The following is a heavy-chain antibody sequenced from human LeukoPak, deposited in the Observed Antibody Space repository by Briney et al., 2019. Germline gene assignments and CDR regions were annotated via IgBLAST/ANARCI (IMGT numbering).Heavy chain of an antibody. Sequence: PGGSLRLSCAASGFSFSSYWMTWVRQVPGKGLEWVANIKPDGSGKHYVDSVKGRFIISRDNAKSSLYLQMDSLRVEDTAVYYCSSQPAVNDLDFWGQGALVTVSS. CDR3: SSQPAVNDLDF. CDR1: GFSFSSYW. V-gene: IGHV3-7*01. J-gene: IGHJ4*02. CDR2: IKPDGSGK. D-gene: IGHD2-2*01.